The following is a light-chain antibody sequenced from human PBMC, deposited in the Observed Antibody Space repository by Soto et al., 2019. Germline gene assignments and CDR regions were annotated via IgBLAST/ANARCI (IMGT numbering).Light chain of an antibody. Sequence: EIVLTQSPGTLSLSPGERATLSCRASQSVSSSYLAWYQQKSGQAPRLLIYGASSRATGIPDRFSGSGSGTDFTLTISRLEPEDFSVYYCQQYGTSLWTFFQGTKVEIK. J-gene: IGKJ1*01. CDR2: GAS. CDR3: QQYGTSLWT. CDR1: QSVSSSY. V-gene: IGKV3-20*01.